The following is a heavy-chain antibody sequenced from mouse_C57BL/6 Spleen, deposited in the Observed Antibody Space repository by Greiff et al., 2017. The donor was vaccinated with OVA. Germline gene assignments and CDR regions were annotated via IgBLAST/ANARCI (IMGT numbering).Heavy chain of an antibody. Sequence: EVKLMESGGGLVKPGGSLKLSCAASGFTFSDYGMHWVRQAPEKGLEWVAYISSGSSTIYYADTVKGRFTISRDNAKNTLFLQMTSLRAEDTAMDYCSRRGGYYAMDYWGQGTSVTVSS. D-gene: IGHD3-1*01. V-gene: IGHV5-17*01. CDR2: ISSGSSTI. CDR3: SRRGGYYAMDY. J-gene: IGHJ4*01. CDR1: GFTFSDYG.